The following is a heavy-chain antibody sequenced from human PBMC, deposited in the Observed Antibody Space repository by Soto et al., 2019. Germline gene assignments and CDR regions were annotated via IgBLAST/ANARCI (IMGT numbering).Heavy chain of an antibody. CDR3: AREDSIIIPAVPDF. J-gene: IGHJ4*02. D-gene: IGHD2-2*01. Sequence: GGSLRLSCTVSGFAFNNYGINWVRQAPGKGLEWVSSISKSDYTYYSDSVKGRFTISRDNAKNSVSLQMNTLRVEDTAVYYCAREDSIIIPAVPDFWGQGTLVTVSS. CDR1: GFAFNNYG. V-gene: IGHV3-21*01. CDR2: ISKSDYT.